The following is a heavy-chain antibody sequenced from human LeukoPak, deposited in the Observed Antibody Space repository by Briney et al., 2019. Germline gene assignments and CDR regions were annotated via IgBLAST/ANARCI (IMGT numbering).Heavy chain of an antibody. CDR2: ISSSGGGT. J-gene: IGHJ4*02. CDR3: AKEERPIVVIAAAIIDY. CDR1: GFTFSGYD. D-gene: IGHD2-2*01. Sequence: GGTLRLSCAASGFTFSGYDMSWVRQAPGKGLEWVSGISSSGGGTYYADSVKGRFTISRDNSKNTLYLQVNSLRAEDTAVYYCAKEERPIVVIAAAIIDYWGQGTLVTVSS. V-gene: IGHV3-23*01.